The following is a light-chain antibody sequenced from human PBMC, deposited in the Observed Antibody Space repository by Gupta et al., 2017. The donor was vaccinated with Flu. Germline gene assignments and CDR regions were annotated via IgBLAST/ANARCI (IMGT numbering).Light chain of an antibody. CDR2: QDN. CDR1: NLGDKY. CDR3: QAWDTSTYYV. Sequence: SYDLTQPPSVSVSPRQTASITCAGDNLGDKYVCWYQQKPGQSPVLVIYQDNKRPSGIPERFSGSNSGNTGTLTISGTQAMDEADYYWQAWDTSTYYVFGTGTKVTVL. V-gene: IGLV3-1*01. J-gene: IGLJ1*01.